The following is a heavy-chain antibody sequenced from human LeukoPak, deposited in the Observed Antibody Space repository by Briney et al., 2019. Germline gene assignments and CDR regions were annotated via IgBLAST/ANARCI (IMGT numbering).Heavy chain of an antibody. D-gene: IGHD2-2*01. CDR1: GFTFSDYY. CDR3: ASLCSSTSCYYYGMDV. V-gene: IGHV3-11*01. CDR2: ISSSGSTI. J-gene: IGHJ6*02. Sequence: GGSLRLSCAASGFTFSDYYMSWIRQAPGKGLEWVSYISSSGSTICYADSVKGRFTISRDNAKNSLYLQMNSLRAKDTAVYYCASLCSSTSCYYYGMDVWGQGTTVTVSS.